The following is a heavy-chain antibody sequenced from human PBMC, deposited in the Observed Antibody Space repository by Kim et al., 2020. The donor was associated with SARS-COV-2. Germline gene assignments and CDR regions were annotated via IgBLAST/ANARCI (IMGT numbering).Heavy chain of an antibody. D-gene: IGHD3-16*01. CDR1: GGSFSGYY. Sequence: SETLSLTCAVYGGSFSGYYWSWIRQPPGKGLELIGEINHSGSTNYNPSLKSRVTISVDTSKNQFSLKLSSVTAADTAVYYCARRGAMLDYWGQGTLVTVSA. CDR2: INHSGST. J-gene: IGHJ4*02. CDR3: ARRGAMLDY. V-gene: IGHV4-34*01.